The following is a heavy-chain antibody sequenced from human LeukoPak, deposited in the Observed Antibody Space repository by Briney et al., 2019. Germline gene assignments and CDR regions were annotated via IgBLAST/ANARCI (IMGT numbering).Heavy chain of an antibody. CDR3: ARRGRSIFGVVSLYYYYGMDV. D-gene: IGHD3-3*01. CDR1: GGSFSGYY. Sequence: SETLSLTCAVYGGSFSGYYWSWIRQPPGKGLEWIGEINHSGSTNYNPSLKSRVTISVDTSKNQFSLKLSSVTAADMAVYYCARRGRSIFGVVSLYYYYGMDVWGQGTTVTVSS. J-gene: IGHJ6*02. CDR2: INHSGST. V-gene: IGHV4-34*01.